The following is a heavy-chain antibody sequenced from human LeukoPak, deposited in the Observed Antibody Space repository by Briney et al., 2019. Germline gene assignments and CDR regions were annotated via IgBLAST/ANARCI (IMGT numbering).Heavy chain of an antibody. CDR1: GFIFSSHG. J-gene: IGHJ3*01. CDR3: AKGGPSASGYYYDAFDL. CDR2: ISASGGTT. D-gene: IGHD3-22*01. V-gene: IGHV3-23*01. Sequence: GGSLRLSCAASGFIFSSHGMSWVRQAPGKGLEWVSGISASGGTTYYADSVKGRFTISRDNSKNTLSLQMNSLRAEDTAVFYCAKGGPSASGYYYDAFDLWGQGTMVAVSS.